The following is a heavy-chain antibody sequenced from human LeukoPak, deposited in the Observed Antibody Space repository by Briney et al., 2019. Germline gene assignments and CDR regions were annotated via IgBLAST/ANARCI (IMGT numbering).Heavy chain of an antibody. V-gene: IGHV4-34*01. J-gene: IGHJ4*02. CDR1: GGSFSGYY. CDR2: INHSGST. CDR3: ARGSTYYYGSGSYPDY. D-gene: IGHD3-10*01. Sequence: PSETLSLTCAVYGGSFSGYYWSWIRQPPGKGLEWIGEINHSGSTNYNPSLKSRVTISVDTSKNQFSLKLSSVTAADTAVYYCARGSTYYYGSGSYPDYWGQGTLVTVSS.